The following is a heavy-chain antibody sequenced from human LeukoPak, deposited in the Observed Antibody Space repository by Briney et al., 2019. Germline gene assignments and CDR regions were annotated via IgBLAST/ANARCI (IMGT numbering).Heavy chain of an antibody. CDR2: INDLGGYT. CDR3: AREGDRGILVADFFDY. D-gene: IGHD2-8*02. J-gene: IGHJ4*02. V-gene: IGHV3-23*01. Sequence: PGGSLRLSCAASAFTFSDYSMAWVRQAPGKGLEWVSVINDLGGYTQYAASVKGRFTISRDNSKNTLYLQMNSLRAEDTAVYYCAREGDRGILVADFFDYWGQGTLVTVSS. CDR1: AFTFSDYS.